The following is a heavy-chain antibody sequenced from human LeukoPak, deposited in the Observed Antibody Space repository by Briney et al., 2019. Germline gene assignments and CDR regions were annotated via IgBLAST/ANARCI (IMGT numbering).Heavy chain of an antibody. Sequence: GGSLRLSCAASGFTFSSYSMNWVRQAPGKGLEWVSSISSSSSYIYYADSVKGRFTISRDNAKNSLYLQMNSLRAEDTAVYYCARGSNLQLGYCSSTSCYGFDYWGQGTLVTVSS. CDR2: ISSSSSYI. J-gene: IGHJ4*02. CDR1: GFTFSSYS. D-gene: IGHD2-2*01. CDR3: ARGSNLQLGYCSSTSCYGFDY. V-gene: IGHV3-21*01.